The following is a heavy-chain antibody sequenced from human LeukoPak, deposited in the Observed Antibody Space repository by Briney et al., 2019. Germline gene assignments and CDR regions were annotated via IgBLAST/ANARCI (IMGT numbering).Heavy chain of an antibody. CDR1: GGSISNYY. J-gene: IGHJ3*02. CDR3: ARGRYCSADICSGGDAFDI. Sequence: PSETLSLTCNVSGGSISNYYWSWIRQPAGKGLELIGRIYTSGSTNYNPSLKSRVTMSVDTSKNQFSLKLSSVTAADTAVYYCARGRYCSADICSGGDAFDIWGQGTMVSVSS. V-gene: IGHV4-4*07. D-gene: IGHD2-15*01. CDR2: IYTSGST.